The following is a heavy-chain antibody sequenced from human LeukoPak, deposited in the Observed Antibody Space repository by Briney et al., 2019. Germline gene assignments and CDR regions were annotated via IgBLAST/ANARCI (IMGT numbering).Heavy chain of an antibody. CDR1: GYPLSIYH. Sequence: GRPLRLSCTPSGYPLSIYHIHWVRQAPGKGLEWVAVISYDGSNKYYADSVKGRFTISRHNPKNTLYLQMNSLRAEDTAVYYCAGGGIAVAANYWGQGTLVTVSS. CDR3: AGGGIAVAANY. CDR2: ISYDGSNK. D-gene: IGHD6-19*01. J-gene: IGHJ4*02. V-gene: IGHV3-30*03.